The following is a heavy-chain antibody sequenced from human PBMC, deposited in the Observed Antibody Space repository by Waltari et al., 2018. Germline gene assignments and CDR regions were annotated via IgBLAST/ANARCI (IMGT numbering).Heavy chain of an antibody. Sequence: EVQLLESGEGLVQPGGSLRLSCAASGFTFSSYAMGWVLRAPGKGLEWGAAIRGRGCSTYYADSVKGRFTISRDNSKNTLYLQMNSLRAEDTAVYYCARGTTAYDFWSGHDAFDIWGQGTMVTVSS. J-gene: IGHJ3*02. CDR3: ARGTTAYDFWSGHDAFDI. V-gene: IGHV3-23*01. CDR1: GFTFSSYA. D-gene: IGHD3-3*01. CDR2: IRGRGCST.